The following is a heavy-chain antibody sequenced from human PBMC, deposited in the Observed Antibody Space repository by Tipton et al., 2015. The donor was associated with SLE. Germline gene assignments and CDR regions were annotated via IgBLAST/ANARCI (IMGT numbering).Heavy chain of an antibody. CDR2: IYTFGNT. D-gene: IGHD3-16*01. J-gene: IGHJ4*02. CDR3: ARMEGMITYGGIAGL. CDR1: GGSISSGSYY. Sequence: TLSLTCTVSGGSISSGSYYWSWIRQPAGKGLEWIGHIYTFGNTHYNPSLKSRVTISVDTSKNQFSLKLTSVTAADTAVYFCARMEGMITYGGIAGLWGQGTVVTVST. V-gene: IGHV4-61*09.